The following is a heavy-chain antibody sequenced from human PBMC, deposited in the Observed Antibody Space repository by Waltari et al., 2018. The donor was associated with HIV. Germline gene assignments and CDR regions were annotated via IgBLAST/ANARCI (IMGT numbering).Heavy chain of an antibody. CDR3: ARVGTPGVYSSGWGRYFDL. CDR1: GFTFSSYE. D-gene: IGHD6-19*01. Sequence: EVQLVESGGGLVQPGGSLRISCAASGFTFSSYEMNWVRQAPGQGLEWVSYISSSGSSINYADSVKGRFIISRDNAKNSLYLQMNSLRAEDTAVYYCARVGTPGVYSSGWGRYFDLWGRGTLVTVSS. CDR2: ISSSGSSI. V-gene: IGHV3-48*03. J-gene: IGHJ2*01.